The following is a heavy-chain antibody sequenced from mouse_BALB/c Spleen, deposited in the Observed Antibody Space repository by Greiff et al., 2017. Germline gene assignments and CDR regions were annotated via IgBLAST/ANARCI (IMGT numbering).Heavy chain of an antibody. J-gene: IGHJ2*01. CDR3: AREGGSHEFDY. CDR2: IYPGSGST. V-gene: IGHV1S22*01. CDR1: GYTFTSYW. Sequence: LQQPGSELVRPGASVKLSCKASGYTFTSYWMHWVKQRHGQGLEWIGNIYPGSGSTNYDEKFKSKGTLTVDKSSSTAYIQLSSLTSEDSAVYYCAREGGSHEFDYWGQGTTLTVSS.